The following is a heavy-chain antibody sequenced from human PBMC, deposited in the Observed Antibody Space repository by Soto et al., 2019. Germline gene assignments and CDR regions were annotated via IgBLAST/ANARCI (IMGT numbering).Heavy chain of an antibody. V-gene: IGHV4-30-4*01. CDR1: GGSISSGDYY. Sequence: SETLSLTCTVSGGSISSGDYYWSWLRQPPVKGLEWIGYIHDIGSIYYNPSLKSRLTITVDTTKDQFSLKLSSVTAADTAVYYCVREHYASGTYEPHYFLDHWGPGTLVTVSS. J-gene: IGHJ4*02. D-gene: IGHD3-10*01. CDR2: IHDIGSI. CDR3: VREHYASGTYEPHYFLDH.